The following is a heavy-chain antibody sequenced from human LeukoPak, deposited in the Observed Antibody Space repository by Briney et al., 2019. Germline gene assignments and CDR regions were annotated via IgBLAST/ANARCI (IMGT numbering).Heavy chain of an antibody. J-gene: IGHJ3*02. CDR2: IYPGASDT. CDR3: ARYSPRKQDAAFDI. D-gene: IGHD2-21*01. CDR1: GYSFTSYW. Sequence: GESLKISRKGSGYSFTSYWIGWVRQMPGKGLEWMGIIYPGASDTRYSPSFQGQVTISADKSISTAYLQWSSLKASDTAMYYCARYSPRKQDAAFDIWGQGTMVTVSS. V-gene: IGHV5-51*01.